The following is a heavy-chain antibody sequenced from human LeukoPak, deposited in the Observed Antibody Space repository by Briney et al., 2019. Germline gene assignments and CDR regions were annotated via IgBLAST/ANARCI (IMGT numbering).Heavy chain of an antibody. CDR1: GGSISSYY. CDR3: ARHRCSGGSCYPMNWFDP. J-gene: IGHJ5*02. D-gene: IGHD2-15*01. V-gene: IGHV4-4*07. CDR2: IYTSGST. Sequence: SETLSLTCTVSGGSISSYYWSWIRQPAGKGLEWIGRIYTSGSTNYNPSLKSRVTISVDTSKNQFSLKLSSVTAADTAVYYCARHRCSGGSCYPMNWFDPWGQGTLVTVSS.